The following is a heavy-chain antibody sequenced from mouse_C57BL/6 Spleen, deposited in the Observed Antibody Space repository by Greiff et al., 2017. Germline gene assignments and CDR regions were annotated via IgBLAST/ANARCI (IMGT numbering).Heavy chain of an antibody. Sequence: VQLVESGAELVRPGASVTLSCKASGYTFTDYEMHWVKQTPVHGLEWIGAIDPETGGTAYNQKFKGKAILTADKSSSTAYMELRSLTSEDSAVYYCTHYDYGEGFAYWGQGTLVTVSA. CDR1: GYTFTDYE. D-gene: IGHD2-4*01. CDR3: THYDYGEGFAY. J-gene: IGHJ3*01. CDR2: IDPETGGT. V-gene: IGHV1-15*01.